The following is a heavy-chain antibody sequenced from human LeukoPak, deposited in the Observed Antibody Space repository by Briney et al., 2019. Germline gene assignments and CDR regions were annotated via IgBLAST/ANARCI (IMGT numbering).Heavy chain of an antibody. V-gene: IGHV3-64*02. CDR1: GFTFSSYA. J-gene: IGHJ4*02. CDR2: ISSNWGST. D-gene: IGHD6-13*01. Sequence: GGSLRLSCAASGFTFSSYAMHWVRQAPGKGLQYVSAISSNWGSTYYADSVKGRFTISRDNSKNTLYLQMGSLRGEDMAVYYCARGGSSSWSPIDYWGQGTLVTVSS. CDR3: ARGGSSSWSPIDY.